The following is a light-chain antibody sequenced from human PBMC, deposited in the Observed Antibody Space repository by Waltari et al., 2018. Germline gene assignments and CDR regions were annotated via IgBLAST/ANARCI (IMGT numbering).Light chain of an antibody. V-gene: IGKV3-11*01. Sequence: VLTQSPATLSLSPGDRATLPCRASETIARSLAWYQQRPGQAPRLLMYETSNRATGIPARFSGSGSGTDFTLTISSLESEDFAVYYCQQRFNWIFTFGPGTKVDI. CDR1: ETIARS. CDR2: ETS. CDR3: QQRFNWIFT. J-gene: IGKJ3*01.